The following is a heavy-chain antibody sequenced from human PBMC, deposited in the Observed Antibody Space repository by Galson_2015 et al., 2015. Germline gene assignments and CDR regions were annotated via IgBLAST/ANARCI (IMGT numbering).Heavy chain of an antibody. CDR1: GGTFSSYA. V-gene: IGHV1-69*13. CDR2: IIPIFGTA. Sequence: SVKVSCKASGGTFSSYAISWVRQAPGQGLEWMGGIIPIFGTANYAQKFQGRVTITADESTSTAYMELSSLRSEDTAVYYCARAMSSSEYYYYYYMDVWGKGTTVTVSS. D-gene: IGHD6-6*01. J-gene: IGHJ6*03. CDR3: ARAMSSSEYYYYYYMDV.